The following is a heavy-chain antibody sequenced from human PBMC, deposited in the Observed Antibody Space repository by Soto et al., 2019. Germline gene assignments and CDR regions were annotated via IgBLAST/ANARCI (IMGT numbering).Heavy chain of an antibody. V-gene: IGHV1-3*01. Sequence: QVQVVQSGAEVKKPGASVKVSCKASGYSFSTYSMHWVRQAPGQGLEWMGWINGANGNTRYSQKFKDRVSISRDTPASTGYMGLSSLRSEATAVYYCARGKGMEENYYYHGMDVWGPGTTVIVSS. CDR3: ARGKGMEENYYYHGMDV. CDR1: GYSFSTYS. D-gene: IGHD1-1*01. J-gene: IGHJ6*02. CDR2: INGANGNT.